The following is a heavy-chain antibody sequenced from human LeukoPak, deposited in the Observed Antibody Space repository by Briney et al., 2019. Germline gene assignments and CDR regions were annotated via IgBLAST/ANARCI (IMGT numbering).Heavy chain of an antibody. CDR1: GFTFRSHA. CDR2: ISGSGGSGGST. CDR3: AKIPHYYYGSGSFQFDY. D-gene: IGHD3-10*01. V-gene: IGHV3-23*01. Sequence: GGSLRLSCAASGFTFRSHAMSWVRQAPGKGLEWVSAISGSGGSGGSTDYADSVKGRFTISRDNSKNTLYLQMNSLRAEDTAVYYCAKIPHYYYGSGSFQFDYWGQGTLVAVSS. J-gene: IGHJ4*02.